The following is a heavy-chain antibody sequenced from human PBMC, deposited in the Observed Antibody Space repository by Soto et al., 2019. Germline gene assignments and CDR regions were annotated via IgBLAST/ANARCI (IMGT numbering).Heavy chain of an antibody. CDR2: IYYSGST. J-gene: IGHJ4*02. Sequence: SETLSLTCTVSGGSISLSSYYWGWIRQPPGKGLEWIGSIYYSGSTYYNPSLKSRVTISVDTSKNQFSLKLSSVTAADTAVYYCARRSVLWFGEFDSDYWGQGTLVTVSS. D-gene: IGHD3-10*01. CDR1: GGSISLSSYY. CDR3: ARRSVLWFGEFDSDY. V-gene: IGHV4-39*01.